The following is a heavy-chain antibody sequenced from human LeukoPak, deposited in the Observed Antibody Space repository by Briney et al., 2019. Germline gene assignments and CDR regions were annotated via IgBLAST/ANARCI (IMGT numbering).Heavy chain of an antibody. J-gene: IGHJ3*02. D-gene: IGHD3-10*01. CDR1: GASADIGSDY. V-gene: IGHV4-61*01. CDR2: IYYSGST. CDR3: ESDSVRFWEVLGSFEI. Sequence: KASETLSLMCTVCGASADIGSDYWSWIRQPPGKGLEWIGYIYYSGSTNYNPSLKSRVTISVDTSKDQFSLKLSSVTAADTAVYYCESDSVRFWEVLGSFEIWGQGTMVTVSS.